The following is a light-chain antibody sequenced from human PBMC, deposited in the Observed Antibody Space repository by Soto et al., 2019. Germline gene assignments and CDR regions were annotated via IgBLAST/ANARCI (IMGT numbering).Light chain of an antibody. CDR2: AAS. CDR1: EDISTW. Sequence: DIHMAQSPASFSSSLVDRVTVTCRSSEDISTWLAWYQQKPGKAPKLLIYAASSLQSGVPSRFSGSGSGTDFTLTISSLQPEDFATYYCQHADSFPLITFGQGTRLEIK. J-gene: IGKJ5*01. V-gene: IGKV1-12*01. CDR3: QHADSFPLIT.